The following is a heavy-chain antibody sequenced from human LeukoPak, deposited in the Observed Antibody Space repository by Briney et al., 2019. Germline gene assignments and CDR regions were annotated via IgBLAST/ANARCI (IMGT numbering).Heavy chain of an antibody. CDR1: GFPFRSHW. V-gene: IGHV3-74*01. J-gene: IGHJ4*02. Sequence: PGGSLRLSCAASGFPFRSHWIHWLRHAPGKGLVWVSGINRDGSSTSYADSVKGRFTISRDNAKNTLYLQMNSLRAEDTAVYYCARGSGNEPFDYWGQGTLVTVSS. CDR2: INRDGSST. D-gene: IGHD5-12*01. CDR3: ARGSGNEPFDY.